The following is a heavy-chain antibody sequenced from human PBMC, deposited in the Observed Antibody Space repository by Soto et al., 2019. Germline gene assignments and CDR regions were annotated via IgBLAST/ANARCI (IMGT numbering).Heavy chain of an antibody. J-gene: IGHJ4*02. Sequence: SETLSLTCTVSGGSISSGGYYWSWIRQHPGKGLEWIGYIYYSGSTYYNPSLKSRVTISVDTSKNQFSLKLSSVTAADTAVYYCARYLHIVVVTASNYFDYWGQGTLVTVSS. D-gene: IGHD2-21*02. CDR2: IYYSGST. CDR3: ARYLHIVVVTASNYFDY. CDR1: GGSISSGGYY. V-gene: IGHV4-31*03.